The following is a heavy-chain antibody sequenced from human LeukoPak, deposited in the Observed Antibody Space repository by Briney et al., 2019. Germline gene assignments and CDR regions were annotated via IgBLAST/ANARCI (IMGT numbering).Heavy chain of an antibody. J-gene: IGHJ4*02. V-gene: IGHV1-18*01. CDR1: GYTFTSYG. Sequence: ASVKVSCKASGYTFTSYGISWVRQAPGQGLEWMGWISAYNGNTNYAQKPQGRVTMTTDTSTSTAYMELRSLRSDDTAVHYCARLGSPIVVVPAAMPVGPSDYWGQGTLVTVSS. CDR3: ARLGSPIVVVPAAMPVGPSDY. D-gene: IGHD2-2*01. CDR2: ISAYNGNT.